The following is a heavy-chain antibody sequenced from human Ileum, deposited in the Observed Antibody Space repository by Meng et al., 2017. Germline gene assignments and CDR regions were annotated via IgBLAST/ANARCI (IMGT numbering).Heavy chain of an antibody. CDR1: VMSFSNDS. V-gene: IGHV3-30*01. D-gene: IGHD2-21*02. Sequence: GGPGGGVGLAWGTLGSLRAASVMSFSNDSMHWVRQAPGKGLGWVAVISYDGSYEHYADSVKVRFTISRDNSKNTLFLQMNSLRSDDTAVYSCARDWGSTCGRDCRCITHWAQGTLVTVSS. J-gene: IGHJ4*02. CDR3: ARDWGSTCGRDCRCITH. CDR2: ISYDGSYE.